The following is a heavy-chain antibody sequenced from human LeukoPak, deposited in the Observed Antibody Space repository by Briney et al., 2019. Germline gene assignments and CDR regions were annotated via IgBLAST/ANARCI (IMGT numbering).Heavy chain of an antibody. CDR1: GGSISSYY. V-gene: IGHV4-59*08. D-gene: IGHD6-13*01. Sequence: SETLSLTCTVSGGSISSYYWSWIRQPPGKGLEWIGYIYYSGSTNYNPSLKSRVTISVDTSKNQFSLKLSSVTAADTAVYYCARVFSSSWLRSSYYFDYWGQGTLVTVSS. J-gene: IGHJ4*02. CDR3: ARVFSSSWLRSSYYFDY. CDR2: IYYSGST.